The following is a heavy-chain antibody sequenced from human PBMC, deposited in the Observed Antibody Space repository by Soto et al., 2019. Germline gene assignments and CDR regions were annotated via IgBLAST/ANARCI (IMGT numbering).Heavy chain of an antibody. CDR3: ARDWPVAGTGGYYYYGMDV. J-gene: IGHJ6*02. V-gene: IGHV4-4*07. Sequence: PSETLSLTCTVPGGSISSYYWSWIRQPAGKGLEWIGRIYTSGSTNYNPSLKSRVTMSVDTSKNQFSLKLSSVTAADTAVYYCARDWPVAGTGGYYYYGMDVWGQGTTVTVSS. CDR1: GGSISSYY. D-gene: IGHD6-19*01. CDR2: IYTSGST.